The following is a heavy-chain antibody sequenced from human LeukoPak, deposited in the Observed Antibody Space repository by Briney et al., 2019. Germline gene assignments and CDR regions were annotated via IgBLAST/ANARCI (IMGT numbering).Heavy chain of an antibody. CDR1: GGSISSGGYS. V-gene: IGHV4-30-2*01. J-gene: IGHJ4*02. D-gene: IGHD4-17*01. CDR3: ARGLGGLNYGDYFDY. Sequence: SQTLSLTCAVSGGSISSGGYSWTWIRQPPGKGLEWIGYIYHSGSTYYNPSLKSRVTISVDRSKNQFSLKLSSVTAADTAVYYCARGLGGLNYGDYFDYWGQGTLVTVFS. CDR2: IYHSGST.